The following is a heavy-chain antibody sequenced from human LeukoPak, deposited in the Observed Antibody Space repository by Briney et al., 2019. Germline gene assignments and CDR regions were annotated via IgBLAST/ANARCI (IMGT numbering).Heavy chain of an antibody. CDR3: AGGSPDYYYYGMDV. D-gene: IGHD3-16*01. V-gene: IGHV1-69*04. CDR2: IIPILGIA. J-gene: IGHJ6*02. CDR1: GGTFSSYA. Sequence: SVKVSCKASGGTFSSYAISWVRQAPGQGLEWMGRIIPILGIANYAQKFQGRVTITADKSTSAAYMELSSLRSEDTAVYYCAGGSPDYYYYGMDVWGQGTTVTVSS.